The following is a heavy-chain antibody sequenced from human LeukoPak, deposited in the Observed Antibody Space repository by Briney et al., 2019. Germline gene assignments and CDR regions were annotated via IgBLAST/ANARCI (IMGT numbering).Heavy chain of an antibody. D-gene: IGHD6-6*01. Sequence: PGGSLRLSCAASRFTFSSYWMTWVRQAPGKGLEWVANIKRDGSEKYYVDSVKGRFTISRDNAKNSLYLQMDSLRAEDTAVYYCARDGPYSTSSTHPPWGQGTLVTVSS. CDR3: ARDGPYSTSSTHPP. CDR2: IKRDGSEK. V-gene: IGHV3-7*03. CDR1: RFTFSSYW. J-gene: IGHJ5*02.